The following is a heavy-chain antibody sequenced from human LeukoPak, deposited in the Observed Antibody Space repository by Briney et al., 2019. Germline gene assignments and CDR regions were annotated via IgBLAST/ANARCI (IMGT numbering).Heavy chain of an antibody. D-gene: IGHD3-10*01. J-gene: IGHJ6*03. CDR3: ARDIPPYYGSGSYMDV. CDR2: IYYDGST. CDR1: GGSITITNYY. Sequence: PSETLSLTCTVSGGSITITNYYWGWIRQPPGKGLEWIGNIYYDGSTYYNPSPKSRVTISVDRSKNQFSLKLSSVTAADTAVYYCARDIPPYYGSGSYMDVWGKGTTVTVSS. V-gene: IGHV4-39*07.